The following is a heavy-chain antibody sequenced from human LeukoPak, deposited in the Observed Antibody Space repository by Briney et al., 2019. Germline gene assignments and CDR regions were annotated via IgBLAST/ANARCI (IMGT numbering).Heavy chain of an antibody. CDR1: GGSISSGNYC. CDR3: ARGRYSSWIKKSDVFDI. D-gene: IGHD6-13*01. CDR2: IYISGNT. J-gene: IGHJ3*02. Sequence: SETLSLTCTVSGGSISSGNYCWSWIRQPAGKGLEWIGHIYISGNTNYNPSLKSRVTISVDTSKNQFSLKLSSVTAADTAVYYGARGRYSSWIKKSDVFDIWGQGKRVTVS. V-gene: IGHV4-61*09.